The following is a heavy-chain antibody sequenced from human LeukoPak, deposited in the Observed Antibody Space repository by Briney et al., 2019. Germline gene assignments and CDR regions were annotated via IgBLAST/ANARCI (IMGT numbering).Heavy chain of an antibody. Sequence: GGSLRLSCAASGFTFSDSAMHWVRQASGKGLEWVGHIRSKANNYATAYAASVKGRFTISRDDSKNTAYLQMNGLKTDDTAVYYCTRLSGGAASPVAGTRWGQGTLVTVSS. J-gene: IGHJ4*02. CDR3: TRLSGGAASPVAGTR. CDR1: GFTFSDSA. D-gene: IGHD6-19*01. V-gene: IGHV3-73*01. CDR2: IRSKANNYAT.